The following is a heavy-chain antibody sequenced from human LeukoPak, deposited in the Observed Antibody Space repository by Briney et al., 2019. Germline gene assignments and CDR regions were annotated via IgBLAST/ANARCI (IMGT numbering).Heavy chain of an antibody. CDR1: GFTFSSYS. CDR3: ARDPSYCSSTSCPDDAFDI. Sequence: GGSLRLSCAASGFTFSSYSMNWVRQAPGKGLEWVSSIISSSSYIYYADSVKGRFTISRDNAKNSLYLQMNSLRAEDTAVYYCARDPSYCSSTSCPDDAFDIWGQGTMVTVSS. J-gene: IGHJ3*02. CDR2: IISSSSYI. D-gene: IGHD2-2*01. V-gene: IGHV3-21*01.